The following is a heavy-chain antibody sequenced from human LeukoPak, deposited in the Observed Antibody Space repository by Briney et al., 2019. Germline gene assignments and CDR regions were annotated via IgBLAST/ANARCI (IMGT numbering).Heavy chain of an antibody. CDR1: GYSFTSYW. CDR3: ARQDGSAMYYFDF. V-gene: IGHV5-51*01. D-gene: IGHD6-13*01. J-gene: IGHJ4*02. CDR2: IYPGDSDT. Sequence: GESLKISCTGSGYSFTSYWIAWLRQMPGKGLEWMGIIYPGDSDTKYSPSFQGHVTISVDKSINTAYLQWGSLETPDTAIFYCARQDGSAMYYFDFWGQGTLVTVS.